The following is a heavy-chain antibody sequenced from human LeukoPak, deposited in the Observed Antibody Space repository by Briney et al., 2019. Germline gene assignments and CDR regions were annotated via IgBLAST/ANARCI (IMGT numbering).Heavy chain of an antibody. V-gene: IGHV5-51*01. CDR2: IYPGDSDT. CDR1: GSSFTSYW. CDR3: ARLWQTNWFDP. J-gene: IGHJ5*02. D-gene: IGHD2-21*01. Sequence: PGESLQISCQGSGSSFTSYWIGWVRQVPGKGLEWMGIIYPGDSDTRYSPSFQGQVTISADKSISTAYLQWSSLKASDTAMYYCARLWQTNWFDPWGQGTLVTVS.